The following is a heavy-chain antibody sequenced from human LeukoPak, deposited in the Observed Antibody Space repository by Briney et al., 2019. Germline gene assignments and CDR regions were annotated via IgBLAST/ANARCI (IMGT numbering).Heavy chain of an antibody. CDR2: LSGDGSTT. J-gene: IGHJ5*02. Sequence: GGPLRLSCAASGITFSSYAMTWVRQAPGRGLEWVSALSGDGSTTYYADSVKGRFTISRDNSKDTLYLQMNSLRPEDTAVYYCAKGTNWNDLSWFDPWGQGTLVTVSS. CDR1: GITFSSYA. V-gene: IGHV3-23*01. CDR3: AKGTNWNDLSWFDP. D-gene: IGHD1-1*01.